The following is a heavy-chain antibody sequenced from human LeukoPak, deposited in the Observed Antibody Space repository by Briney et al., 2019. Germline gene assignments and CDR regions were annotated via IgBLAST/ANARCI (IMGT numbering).Heavy chain of an antibody. Sequence: SVKVSCKASGGTFSSYAISWVRQAPGQGLEWMGGIIPIFGTANYAQKFQGRVTITADKSTGTAYMELSSLRSEDTAVYYCARGAGVIVVVPAAHWYFDLWGRGTLVTVSS. CDR3: ARGAGVIVVVPAAHWYFDL. CDR1: GGTFSSYA. V-gene: IGHV1-69*06. J-gene: IGHJ2*01. D-gene: IGHD2-2*01. CDR2: IIPIFGTA.